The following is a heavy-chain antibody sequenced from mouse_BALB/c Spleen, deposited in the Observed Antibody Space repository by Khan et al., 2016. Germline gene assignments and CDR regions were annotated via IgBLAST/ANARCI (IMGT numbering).Heavy chain of an antibody. D-gene: IGHD2-14*01. CDR3: ARRDYRYDGTVLAY. CDR2: INPYNDGA. V-gene: IGHV1S136*01. J-gene: IGHJ3*01. Sequence: VQLQQSGPELVKPGASVKMSCKASGYTFTGYVMHWVKQKPGQGLEWIGDINPYNDGAKYNEKFKVKAPLTADKSSSTAYMELASLTSEDSAVXYGARRDYRYDGTVLAYWGQGTLVTVSA. CDR1: GYTFTGYV.